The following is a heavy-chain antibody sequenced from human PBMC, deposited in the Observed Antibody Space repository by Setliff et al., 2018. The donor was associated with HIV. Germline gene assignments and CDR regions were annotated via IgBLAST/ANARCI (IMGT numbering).Heavy chain of an antibody. CDR3: ARVEAKVRGATYGMDV. J-gene: IGHJ6*02. V-gene: IGHV4-59*11. D-gene: IGHD3-10*01. CDR2: IYNSGNS. CDR1: GDSISNHY. Sequence: SETLSLTCNVSGDSISNHYWNWIRQPPGKGLEWIATIYNSGNSVSNPSLKSRVTISVDTSKNQFSLTLNSVTAADTAVYYCARVEAKVRGATYGMDVWGQGTTVTSP.